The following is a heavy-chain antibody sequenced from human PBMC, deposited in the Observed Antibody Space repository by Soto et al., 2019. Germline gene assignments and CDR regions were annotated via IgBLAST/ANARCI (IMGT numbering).Heavy chain of an antibody. CDR1: GFTFGTNA. CDR2: ISGIRNNT. CDR3: AKHVFYGVGAFDN. V-gene: IGHV3-23*01. Sequence: EVQLLESGGGLVQPGGSLRLSCAASGFTFGTNAMSWVRQAPGKGLEWVSIISGIRNNTYYADSVKGRFTISRENSKNTLNLQMNNLRAEDKAVYYCAKHVFYGVGAFDNWGQGTMLTVSS. J-gene: IGHJ3*02. D-gene: IGHD4-17*01.